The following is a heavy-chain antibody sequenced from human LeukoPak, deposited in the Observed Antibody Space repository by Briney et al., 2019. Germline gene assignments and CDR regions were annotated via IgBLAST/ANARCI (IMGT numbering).Heavy chain of an antibody. V-gene: IGHV4-59*08. J-gene: IGHJ4*02. Sequence: SETLSLTCTVSGGSISGYYWSWIRQPPGKGLEWIGYIYYRGSTNYNPSLKSRVTISVDTSKNQFSLKLSSVTAADTAVYYCARGACSGGSCQLDYWGQGTLVTVSS. CDR1: GGSISGYY. CDR3: ARGACSGGSCQLDY. D-gene: IGHD2-15*01. CDR2: IYYRGST.